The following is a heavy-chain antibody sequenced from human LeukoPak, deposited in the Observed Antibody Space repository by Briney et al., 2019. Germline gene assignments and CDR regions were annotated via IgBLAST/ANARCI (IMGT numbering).Heavy chain of an antibody. CDR1: GGSISSGDYY. CDR2: IYYSGST. CDR3: ARAYYDFWSGLNYYYYMDV. Sequence: SQTLSLTCTVSGGSISSGDYYWSWIRQPPGKGLEWIGYIYYSGSTYYNPSLKSRVTISVDTSKNQFSLKLSSVTAADTAVYYCARAYYDFWSGLNYYYYMDVCGKGTTVTVSS. V-gene: IGHV4-30-4*08. D-gene: IGHD3-3*01. J-gene: IGHJ6*03.